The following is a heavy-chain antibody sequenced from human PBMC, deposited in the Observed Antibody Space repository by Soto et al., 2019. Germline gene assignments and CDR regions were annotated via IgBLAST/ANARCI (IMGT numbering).Heavy chain of an antibody. CDR1: GGSFTYT. D-gene: IGHD5-18*01. J-gene: IGHJ6*02. Sequence: VKVSCKASGGSFTYTLSWVRQAPGQGLEWMGGIIPIFGTANYAQKFQGRVTITADESTKTAYMELGTLRSEDTAVYYCARLHSHGTYGMDVWGQGTTVTVSS. CDR3: ARLHSHGTYGMDV. V-gene: IGHV1-69*01. CDR2: IIPIFGTA.